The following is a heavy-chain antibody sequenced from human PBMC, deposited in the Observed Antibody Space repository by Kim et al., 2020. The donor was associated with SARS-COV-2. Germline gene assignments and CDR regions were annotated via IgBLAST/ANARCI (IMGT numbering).Heavy chain of an antibody. J-gene: IGHJ4*02. CDR1: GGSFSGYY. V-gene: IGHV4-34*01. CDR2: INHSGST. Sequence: SETLSLTCAVYGGSFSGYYWSWIRQPPGKGLEWIGEINHSGSTNYNPSLKSRVTISVDTSKNQFSLKLSSVTAADTAVYYCARARDSRGWYEAGGYWGQGTLVTVSS. CDR3: ARARDSRGWYEAGGY. D-gene: IGHD6-19*01.